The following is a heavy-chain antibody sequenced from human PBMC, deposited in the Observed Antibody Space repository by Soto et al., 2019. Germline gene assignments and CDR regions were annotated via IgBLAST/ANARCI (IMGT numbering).Heavy chain of an antibody. CDR2: IYWNDDK. D-gene: IGHD2-8*01. Sequence: QITLKESGPTLVKPTQTLTLTCTFSGFSLTTSAVGVGWVRQPPGKALEWLALIYWNDDKRHSPSLKNRLTVTKDTSKNQVILTMRSMDPVDTATYYCTHRRAGLNAVWGQGTLVTVSS. CDR3: THRRAGLNAV. CDR1: GFSLTTSAVG. J-gene: IGHJ1*01. V-gene: IGHV2-5*01.